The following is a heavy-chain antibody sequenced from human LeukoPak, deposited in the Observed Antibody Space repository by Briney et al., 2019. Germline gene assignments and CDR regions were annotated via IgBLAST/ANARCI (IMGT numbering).Heavy chain of an antibody. CDR1: GGSISSSSYY. CDR3: ARRYCGGDCTFDWFDP. V-gene: IGHV4-39*01. Sequence: SETLSLTCTVSGGSISSSSYYWGWIRQPPGTGLEWIGSIYYSGSTYYNPSLKSRVTIFVDTSKNQFSLKLSSVTAADTAVYYCARRYCGGDCTFDWFDPWGQGTLVTVSS. CDR2: IYYSGST. J-gene: IGHJ5*02. D-gene: IGHD2-21*02.